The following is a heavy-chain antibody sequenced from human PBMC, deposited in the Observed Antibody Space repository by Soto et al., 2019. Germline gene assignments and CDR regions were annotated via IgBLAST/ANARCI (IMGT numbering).Heavy chain of an antibody. D-gene: IGHD3-16*01. V-gene: IGHV5-51*01. J-gene: IGHJ6*01. Sequence: GESLKISSKCSGYSSTSYLIVLVLQMPGKGLEWMWIIYPGDSDTRYSPSFQGQVTISADKSISTAYLQWRSLKASDTAMYYCERQNPFYTGSESYGMEVWGQGTTVKVCS. CDR2: IYPGDSDT. CDR3: ERQNPFYTGSESYGMEV. CDR1: GYSSTSYL.